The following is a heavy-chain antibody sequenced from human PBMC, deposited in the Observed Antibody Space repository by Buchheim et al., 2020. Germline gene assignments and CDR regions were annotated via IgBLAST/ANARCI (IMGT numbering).Heavy chain of an antibody. CDR2: ITGNGVGK. J-gene: IGHJ6*02. V-gene: IGHV3-23*01. Sequence: EVHLLTSGGGLVQPGGSLRLSCTASTFTFGNYAMNWVRQAPGKGLEWVSTITGNGVGKYYADSVKGRVSISRDNYENTMDLQMNSLRAEDTAVYYCAKSHYDAASYPVNYYYYDGVDVWGQGT. CDR3: AKSHYDAASYPVNYYYYDGVDV. D-gene: IGHD3-10*01. CDR1: TFTFGNYA.